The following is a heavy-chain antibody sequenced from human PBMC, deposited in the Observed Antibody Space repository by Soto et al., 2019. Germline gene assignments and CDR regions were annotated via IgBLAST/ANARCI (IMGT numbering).Heavy chain of an antibody. J-gene: IGHJ5*02. CDR2: IRGTGLNT. V-gene: IGHV3-23*01. CDR3: AKRASPANIDNWFDP. CDR1: GFVFKNFA. Sequence: GGSLRLSCVGSGFVFKNFAISWVRQPPGKGLEWVSVIRGTGLNTYYAASVKGRFNISRDNSKNTVYLQMDSLKVEDTAVYYCAKRASPANIDNWFDPWGPGTQVTVSS.